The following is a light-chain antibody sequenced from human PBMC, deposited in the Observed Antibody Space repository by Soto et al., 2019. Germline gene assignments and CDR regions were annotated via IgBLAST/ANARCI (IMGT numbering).Light chain of an antibody. V-gene: IGLV2-14*01. J-gene: IGLJ2*01. CDR1: SSDVDTYKY. CDR3: CSYAGSTTRVQ. Sequence: QSALTQPASVSGSPGQSITISCTGTSSDVDTYKYVSWYQQHPGKAPKLMIYEVSYRPSGVSDRFSGSKSVNTASLTISGLQAEDEADYYCCSYAGSTTRVQFGGGTKVTVL. CDR2: EVS.